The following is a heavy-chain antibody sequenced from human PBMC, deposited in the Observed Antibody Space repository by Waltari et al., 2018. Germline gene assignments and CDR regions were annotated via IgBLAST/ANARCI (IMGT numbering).Heavy chain of an antibody. Sequence: QLQLQESGPGLVKPSETLSLTCTVSGGSISSSSYYWGWIRPPPGKGLEWIGSIYYSGSTYYNPSLKSRVTISVDTSKNQFSLKLSSVTAADTAVYYCARRLYSSSWYRGSEGFDYWGQGTLVTVSS. CDR2: IYYSGST. CDR3: ARRLYSSSWYRGSEGFDY. J-gene: IGHJ4*02. CDR1: GGSISSSSYY. D-gene: IGHD6-13*01. V-gene: IGHV4-39*01.